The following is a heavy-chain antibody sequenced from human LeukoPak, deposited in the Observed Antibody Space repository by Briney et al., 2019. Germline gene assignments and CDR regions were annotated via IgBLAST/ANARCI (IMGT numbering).Heavy chain of an antibody. J-gene: IGHJ4*02. CDR3: ASGPRVWGGIFDY. CDR2: IKQDGSEK. Sequence: GGSLRLSCAASGFTFSSYAMSWVRQAPGKGLEWVANIKQDGSEKYYVDSVKGRFTISRDNAKNSLYLQINSLRAEDTAVYYCASGPRVWGGIFDYWGQGTLVTVSS. D-gene: IGHD3-16*01. CDR1: GFTFSSYA. V-gene: IGHV3-7*01.